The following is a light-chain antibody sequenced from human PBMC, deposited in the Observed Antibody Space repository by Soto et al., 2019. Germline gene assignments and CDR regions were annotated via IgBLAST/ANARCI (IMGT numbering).Light chain of an antibody. J-gene: IGKJ1*01. CDR3: QQRYNWPPT. Sequence: EIVLTQSPATLSLSPGERATLSCRASQYVSSFLAWYRQKARQAPRRLIFYAAHRATGIPARLSGSGSGADVTPPNNSLVPEEFALYYCQQRYNWPPTFGQGTKVDIK. V-gene: IGKV3-11*01. CDR2: YAA. CDR1: QYVSSF.